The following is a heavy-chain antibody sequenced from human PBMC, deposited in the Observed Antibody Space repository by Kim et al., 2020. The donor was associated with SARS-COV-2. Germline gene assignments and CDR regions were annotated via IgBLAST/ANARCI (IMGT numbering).Heavy chain of an antibody. V-gene: IGHV3-11*06. CDR3: AREGGSTRHYGMDV. J-gene: IGHJ6*02. Sequence: ADAGKGRFTIPRDNAKNSLYLHMNSLRADDSSVYYCAREGGSTRHYGMDVWGQGTTVTVSS. D-gene: IGHD2-15*01.